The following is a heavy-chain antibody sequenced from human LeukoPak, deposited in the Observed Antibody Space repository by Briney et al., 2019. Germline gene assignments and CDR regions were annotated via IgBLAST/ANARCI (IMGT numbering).Heavy chain of an antibody. CDR3: ARGLHYYNSGGYYYPDAFDF. V-gene: IGHV3-48*01. Sequence: GGSLRLSCAASGFTFSSYAMHWVRQAPGKGLEWVSFISSSTSTIYYADSVKGRFTISRDNAKNSLYLQMNSLRAEDTAVYYCARGLHYYNSGGYYYPDAFDFWGQGTMVTVSS. D-gene: IGHD3-22*01. J-gene: IGHJ3*01. CDR2: ISSSTSTI. CDR1: GFTFSSYA.